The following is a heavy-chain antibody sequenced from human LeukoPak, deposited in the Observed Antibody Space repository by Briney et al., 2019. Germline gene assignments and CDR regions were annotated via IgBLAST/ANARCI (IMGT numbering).Heavy chain of an antibody. V-gene: IGHV4-39*07. D-gene: IGHD1-26*01. Sequence: SETLSLTCTVSGGSISSSSYYWGWIRQPAGKGLEWIGRLHISGNTNYNPSLKSRVTISLDTSKNQFSLRMTSATAADTAVYFCARDPLRSSFDLWGQGILVSVSS. CDR3: ARDPLRSSFDL. CDR2: LHISGNT. CDR1: GGSISSSSYY. J-gene: IGHJ4*02.